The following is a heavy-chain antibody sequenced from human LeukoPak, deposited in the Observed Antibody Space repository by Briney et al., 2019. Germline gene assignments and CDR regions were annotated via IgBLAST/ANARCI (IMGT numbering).Heavy chain of an antibody. Sequence: GVSLRLSCAASGFTFSSYAMSWVRQAPGKGLEWVSAISGSGGSTYYADSVKGRFTISRDNSKNTLYLQMNSLRAEDTAVYYCAKDSRAYSSGWTIFDYWGQGTLVTVSS. CDR1: GFTFSSYA. CDR3: AKDSRAYSSGWTIFDY. V-gene: IGHV3-23*01. D-gene: IGHD6-19*01. J-gene: IGHJ4*02. CDR2: ISGSGGST.